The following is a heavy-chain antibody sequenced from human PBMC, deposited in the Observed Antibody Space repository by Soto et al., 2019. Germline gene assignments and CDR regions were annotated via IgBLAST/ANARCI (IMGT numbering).Heavy chain of an antibody. CDR3: SASRDYNWFDP. J-gene: IGHJ5*02. CDR2: ISFDGTNK. D-gene: IGHD2-21*02. CDR1: EFAFSTHA. Sequence: GGSLRLSCAASEFAFSTHAMHWVRQAPGEGLEWVAVISFDGTNKYYADSVKGRFTISRDNSRSTLYLQMNSLRIEDTAVYYCSASRDYNWFDPWGQGALVTVSS. V-gene: IGHV3-30-3*01.